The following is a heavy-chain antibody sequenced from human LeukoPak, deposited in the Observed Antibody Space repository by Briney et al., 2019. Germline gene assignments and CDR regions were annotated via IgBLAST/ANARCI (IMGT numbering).Heavy chain of an antibody. J-gene: IGHJ4*02. Sequence: SVKVSCKASGGTFSSYAISWVRQAPGQGLEWMGGIIPIFGTANYAQKFQGRVTMTTDTSTSTAYMELRSLRSDDTAVYYCARVVYGDYPHFDYWGQGTLVTVSS. CDR1: GGTFSSYA. V-gene: IGHV1-69*05. CDR2: IIPIFGTA. CDR3: ARVVYGDYPHFDY. D-gene: IGHD4-17*01.